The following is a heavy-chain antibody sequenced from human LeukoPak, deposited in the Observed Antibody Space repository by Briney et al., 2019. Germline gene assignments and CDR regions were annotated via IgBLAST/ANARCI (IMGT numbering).Heavy chain of an antibody. CDR1: GFTFSSYA. J-gene: IGHJ4*02. Sequence: GGSLRLSCAASGFTFSSYAMSWVRQAPGKGLEWVAAISGGGGSIYYADSVKGRFTISRDNSKNTLYLQMNSLSADDTAVFYCARHDRGSGSPYYFDYWGQGTLVTVSP. CDR3: ARHDRGSGSPYYFDY. CDR2: ISGGGGSI. D-gene: IGHD3-10*01. V-gene: IGHV3-23*01.